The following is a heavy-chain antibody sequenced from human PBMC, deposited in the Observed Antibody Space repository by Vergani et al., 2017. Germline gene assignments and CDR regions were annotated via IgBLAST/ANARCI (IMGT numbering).Heavy chain of an antibody. J-gene: IGHJ4*02. CDR1: GFTVSSNY. D-gene: IGHD3-3*01. CDR2: IYSGGST. Sequence: EVQLVESGGGLVQPGGSLRLSCAASGFTVSSNYMSWVRQAPGKGLEWVSVIYSGGSTYYADSVKGRFTISRDNSKNTLYLQMNSLRAEDTAVYYCAKLRFLEWLLSEFDYWGQGTLVTVSS. CDR3: AKLRFLEWLLSEFDY. V-gene: IGHV3-66*01.